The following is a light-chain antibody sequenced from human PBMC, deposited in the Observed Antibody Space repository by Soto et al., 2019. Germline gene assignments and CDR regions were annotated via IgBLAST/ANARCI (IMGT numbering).Light chain of an antibody. V-gene: IGLV2-8*01. Sequence: QSALTQPPSASGSLGQSVTISCTGTASDVGVYNYVSWYQQHPGKAPKLMIYEVTKRPSGVPDRFSGSKSGNTASLTVSGLQAEDEADYYCSPYAGSSTLYVFGTGTKVTVL. CDR1: ASDVGVYNY. J-gene: IGLJ1*01. CDR3: SPYAGSSTLYV. CDR2: EVT.